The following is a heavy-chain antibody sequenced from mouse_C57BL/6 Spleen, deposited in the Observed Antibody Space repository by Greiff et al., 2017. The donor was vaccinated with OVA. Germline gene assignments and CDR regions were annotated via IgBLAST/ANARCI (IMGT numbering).Heavy chain of an antibody. CDR2: IWSGGST. CDR1: GFSLTSYG. D-gene: IGHD1-1*01. CDR3: AKKGGYYGSSYAMDY. J-gene: IGHJ4*01. V-gene: IGHV2-4*01. Sequence: QVQLKESGPGLVQPSQSLSITCTVSGFSLTSYGVHWVRQPPGKGLEWLGVIWSGGSTDYNAAFISRLSISKDNSKSQVFFKMNSLQADDTAIYYCAKKGGYYGSSYAMDYWGQGTSVTVSS.